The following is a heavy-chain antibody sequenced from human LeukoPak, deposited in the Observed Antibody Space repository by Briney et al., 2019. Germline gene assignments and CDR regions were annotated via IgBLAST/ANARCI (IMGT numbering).Heavy chain of an antibody. CDR2: ISSSSSYI. CDR1: GFTFSSYS. Sequence: GGSLRLSCAASGFTFSSYSMNWVRQAPGKGLEWVSSISSSSSYIYYADSVKGRFTISRDNAKNSLYLQMNSLRAEDTAVYYCARDGRGAGGSVREGNWFDPWGQGTLVTVSS. CDR3: ARDGRGAGGSVREGNWFDP. V-gene: IGHV3-21*01. J-gene: IGHJ5*02. D-gene: IGHD2-15*01.